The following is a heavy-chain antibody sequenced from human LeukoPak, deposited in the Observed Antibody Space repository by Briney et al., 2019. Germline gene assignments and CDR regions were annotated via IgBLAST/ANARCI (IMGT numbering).Heavy chain of an antibody. Sequence: GGSLRLSCAASGFTFSSYAMSWVRQAPGRGLEWVSSISSSSSYIYYADSVKGRFTISRDNAKNSQYLQMNSLRAEDTAVYYCARDLLARGIFAYWGQGTLVTVSS. CDR1: GFTFSSYA. V-gene: IGHV3-21*01. J-gene: IGHJ4*02. CDR2: ISSSSSYI. D-gene: IGHD3-16*01. CDR3: ARDLLARGIFAY.